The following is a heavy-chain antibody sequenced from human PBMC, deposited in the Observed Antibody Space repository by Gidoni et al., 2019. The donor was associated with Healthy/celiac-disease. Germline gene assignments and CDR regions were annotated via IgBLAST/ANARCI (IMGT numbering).Heavy chain of an antibody. CDR3: AKDPHYDFWSGYYGY. CDR1: GFPFSSHG. J-gene: IGHJ4*02. V-gene: IGHV3-30*18. CDR2: ISYDGSNK. Sequence: QVQLVESGGGVVQTGRSLRLSCAASGFPFSSHGMHWFRQAPGKGLEWVAVISYDGSNKYYADSVKGRFTISRDNSKNTLYLQMNSLRAEDTAVYYCAKDPHYDFWSGYYGYWGQGTLVTVSS. D-gene: IGHD3-3*01.